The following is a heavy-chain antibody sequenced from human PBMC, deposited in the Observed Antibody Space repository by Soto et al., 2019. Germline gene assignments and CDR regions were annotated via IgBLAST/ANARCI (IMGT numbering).Heavy chain of an antibody. V-gene: IGHV3-23*01. J-gene: IGHJ6*03. D-gene: IGHD6-13*01. CDR2: ISGSGGST. CDR1: GFTFSSYA. CDR3: AKGGSSSWYYYYMDV. Sequence: GGSLRLSCAASGFTFSSYAMSWVRQAPGKGLEWVSAISGSGGSTYYADSAKGRFTISRDNSKNTLYLHMNSLRAEDTAVYYCAKGGSSSWYYYYMDVWGKGTTVTVSS.